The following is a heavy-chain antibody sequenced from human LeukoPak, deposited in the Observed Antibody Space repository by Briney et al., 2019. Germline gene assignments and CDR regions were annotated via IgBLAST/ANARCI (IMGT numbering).Heavy chain of an antibody. CDR1: GGSISSYY. CDR2: IYYSGST. Sequence: KPSETLSLTCTVSGGSISSYYWSWIRQPPGKGLEWIGYIYYSGSTNYNPSLKSRVTISVDTSKNQFSLRLSSVTAADTAVYYCARGGDGVFDYWGQGTLVTVSS. V-gene: IGHV4-59*08. J-gene: IGHJ4*02. CDR3: ARGGDGVFDY. D-gene: IGHD3-16*01.